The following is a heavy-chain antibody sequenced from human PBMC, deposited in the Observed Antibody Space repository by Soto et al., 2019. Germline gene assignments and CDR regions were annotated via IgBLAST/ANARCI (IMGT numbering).Heavy chain of an antibody. CDR3: ARHLRRRRSYYGSGSYLGYMDV. V-gene: IGHV4-39*01. CDR1: GGSISSSSYY. J-gene: IGHJ6*03. Sequence: QLQLQESGPGLVKPSETLSLTCTVSGGSISSSSYYWGWIRQPPGKGLEWIGSIYYSGSTYYNPSLKSRVTISVDTSKNQFSLKLSSVTAADTAVYYCARHLRRRRSYYGSGSYLGYMDVWGKGTTVTVSS. D-gene: IGHD3-10*01. CDR2: IYYSGST.